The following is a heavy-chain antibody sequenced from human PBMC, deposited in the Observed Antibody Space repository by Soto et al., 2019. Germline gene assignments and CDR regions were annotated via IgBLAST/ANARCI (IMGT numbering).Heavy chain of an antibody. CDR3: ARVIRNYLVWYFDY. J-gene: IGHJ4*02. CDR2: IYHSGST. Sequence: NPSETLSLTCAVSGGSISSGGYSWSWIRQPQGKGLEWIGYIYHSGSTYYNPSLKSRVTISVDRSKNQFSLKLSSVTAADTAVYYCARVIRNYLVWYFDYWGQGTLVTVSS. CDR1: GGSISSGGYS. D-gene: IGHD4-4*01. V-gene: IGHV4-30-2*01.